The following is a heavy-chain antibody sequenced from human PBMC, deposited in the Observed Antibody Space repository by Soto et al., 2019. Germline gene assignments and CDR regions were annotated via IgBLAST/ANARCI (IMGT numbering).Heavy chain of an antibody. CDR2: IGALLYNDAT. CDR3: ARGTKGAGGWYFDL. CDR1: GYTLDNHA. Sequence: QIQVVQSEVEVKRPGASVRISCKASGYTLDNHAITWVRQAPGQGLEWMGWIGALLYNDATNYARKFQGRLTMARYTSPNTVYRDLGSLRSDDTAVYYCARGTKGAGGWYFDLWGRGTLVVVSS. D-gene: IGHD2-8*01. J-gene: IGHJ2*01. V-gene: IGHV1-18*01.